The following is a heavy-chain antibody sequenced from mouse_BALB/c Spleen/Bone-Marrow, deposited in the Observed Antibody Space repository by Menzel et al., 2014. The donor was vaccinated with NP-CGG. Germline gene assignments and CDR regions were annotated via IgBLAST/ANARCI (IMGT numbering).Heavy chain of an antibody. Sequence: EVQLQQSGAELVKPGASVKLSCTASGFNIKDTYMHWVKQRPEQGLEWVGRIDPANGNTKYDPKFQGKATITADTSSNPAFLQVSGLTSEDNAGYYCARQDLFAYWGQGTPVTVSA. CDR3: ARQDLFAY. CDR1: GFNIKDTY. V-gene: IGHV14-3*02. J-gene: IGHJ3*01. CDR2: IDPANGNT.